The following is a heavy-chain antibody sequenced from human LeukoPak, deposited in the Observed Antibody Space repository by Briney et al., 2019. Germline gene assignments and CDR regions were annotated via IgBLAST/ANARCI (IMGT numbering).Heavy chain of an antibody. Sequence: SETLSLTCTVSGYSISSGYYWGWIRQPPGKGLEWIGNIYHSGSTYYNPSLKSRVTISVDTSKNQFSLKLSSVTAADTAVYYCARDSATVTTYWFDPWGQGTLVTVSS. CDR1: GYSISSGYY. V-gene: IGHV4-38-2*02. J-gene: IGHJ5*02. CDR2: IYHSGST. CDR3: ARDSATVTTYWFDP. D-gene: IGHD4-17*01.